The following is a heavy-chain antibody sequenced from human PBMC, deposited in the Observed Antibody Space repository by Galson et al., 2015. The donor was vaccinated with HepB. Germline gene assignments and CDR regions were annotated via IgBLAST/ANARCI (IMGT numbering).Heavy chain of an antibody. D-gene: IGHD6-19*01. V-gene: IGHV3-53*04. CDR2: TYSGGTT. Sequence: SLRLSCAASGFTVSSNFMSWVRQAPGKGLEWVAITYSGGTTHYADSVKGRFTISRHNSKNTLYLYMNSLRAEDTAVYYCARTPSSGWYGLYFDYWGQGTLVTVSS. CDR1: GFTVSSNF. J-gene: IGHJ4*02. CDR3: ARTPSSGWYGLYFDY.